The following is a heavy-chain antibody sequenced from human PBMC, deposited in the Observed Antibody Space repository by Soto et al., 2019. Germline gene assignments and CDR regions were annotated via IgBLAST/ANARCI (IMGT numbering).Heavy chain of an antibody. Sequence: QVQLVQSGAEVKKPGASVKVSCKASGYTFTGYYMHWVRQAPGQGLEWMGWINPNSGGTNYAQKFHGGVTMTRDTSISTAYMELSRLRYDDTAVYYCARVGGYDFWSGYYAPRDYYGMDVWGQGTTVTVSS. J-gene: IGHJ6*02. V-gene: IGHV1-2*02. D-gene: IGHD3-3*01. CDR3: ARVGGYDFWSGYYAPRDYYGMDV. CDR2: INPNSGGT. CDR1: GYTFTGYY.